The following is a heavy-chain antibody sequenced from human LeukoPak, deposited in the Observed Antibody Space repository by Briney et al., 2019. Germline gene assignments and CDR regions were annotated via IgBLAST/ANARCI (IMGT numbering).Heavy chain of an antibody. J-gene: IGHJ4*02. CDR1: GFTFSSYA. V-gene: IGHV3-23*01. D-gene: IGHD4-17*01. Sequence: GGSLRLSCAASGFTFSSYAMSWVRQAPGKGLEWVSAISGSGGSTYYADSVKGRFTISRDNSKNTLYLQMNSLSAEDTAVYYCAKRDHDYGDYVASDWGQGTLVTVSS. CDR2: ISGSGGST. CDR3: AKRDHDYGDYVASD.